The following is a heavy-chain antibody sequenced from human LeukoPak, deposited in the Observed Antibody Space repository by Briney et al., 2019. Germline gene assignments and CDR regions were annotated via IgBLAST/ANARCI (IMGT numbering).Heavy chain of an antibody. D-gene: IGHD2-15*01. CDR2: ISSDGSIK. V-gene: IGHV3-30*18. Sequence: PGGSLRLSCAASGFTFSSSGMHWVRQAPGKGLEWVAVISSDGSIKYYADSVKGQFTISRDNSKNTLYLQMNSLRAEDTAVYYCAKSPAADSYYYYYMDVWGKGTTVTVSS. CDR1: GFTFSSSG. CDR3: AKSPAADSYYYYYMDV. J-gene: IGHJ6*03.